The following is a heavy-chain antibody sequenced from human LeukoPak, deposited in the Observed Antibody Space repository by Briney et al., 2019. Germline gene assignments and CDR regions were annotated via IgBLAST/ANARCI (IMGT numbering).Heavy chain of an antibody. Sequence: SETLSLTCTVSGGSISSYYWSWIRQPPGKGLEWIGYTYYSGSTNYNPSLKSRVTISVDTSKNQFSLKLSSVTAADTAVYYCAREEYSSPNWFDPWGQGTLVTVSS. J-gene: IGHJ5*02. D-gene: IGHD6-6*01. V-gene: IGHV4-59*12. CDR3: AREEYSSPNWFDP. CDR1: GGSISSYY. CDR2: TYYSGST.